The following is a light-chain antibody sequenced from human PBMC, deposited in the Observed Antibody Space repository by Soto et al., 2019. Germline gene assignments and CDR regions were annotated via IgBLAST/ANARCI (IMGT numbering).Light chain of an antibody. CDR3: SSYEGSNIYV. J-gene: IGLJ1*01. V-gene: IGLV2-8*01. CDR2: EVT. Sequence: QSALTQPPSASGSPGQSVTISCTGTSSDVGGYNYVSWYQQHPGKAPKLMIYEVTNRPSGVPDRFSGSKSGNTASLTVSGLQAEDEADYYCSSYEGSNIYVFGTGTKLTVL. CDR1: SSDVGGYNY.